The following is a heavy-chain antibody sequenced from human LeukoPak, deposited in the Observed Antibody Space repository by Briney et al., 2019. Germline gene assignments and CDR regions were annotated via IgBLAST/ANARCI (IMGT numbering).Heavy chain of an antibody. D-gene: IGHD3-10*01. J-gene: IGHJ6*03. Sequence: GGSLRLSCAASGCTFSNFGMHWVRQPPGKGLEWVAFIRNNGSNKYYADPVKARFTISRDNSKNTLYLQMNSLRAEDLAVYYGARGAKLPSITMIRGVRVYSYMDVWGKGTTVTISS. V-gene: IGHV3-30*02. CDR1: GCTFSNFG. CDR3: ARGAKLPSITMIRGVRVYSYMDV. CDR2: IRNNGSNK.